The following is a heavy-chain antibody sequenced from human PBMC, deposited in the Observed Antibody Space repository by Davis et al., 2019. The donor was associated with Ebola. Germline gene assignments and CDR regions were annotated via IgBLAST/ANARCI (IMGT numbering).Heavy chain of an antibody. Sequence: GESLKISCAASGFTFSRYAMSWVRQAPGRGLEWVSSISNSGRKTYYADSVKGRLTISRDNSKNTLYLQMNSLRAEDTALYYCAKDMYYDFWTDYSGDYDYGMDVWGKGTTVTVSS. CDR1: GFTFSRYA. D-gene: IGHD3/OR15-3a*01. CDR2: ISNSGRKT. V-gene: IGHV3-23*01. CDR3: AKDMYYDFWTDYSGDYDYGMDV. J-gene: IGHJ6*04.